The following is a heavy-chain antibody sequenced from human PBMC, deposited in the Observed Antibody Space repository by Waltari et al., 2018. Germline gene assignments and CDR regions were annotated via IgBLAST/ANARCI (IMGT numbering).Heavy chain of an antibody. CDR3: ARGAGWLADH. V-gene: IGHV3-7*01. J-gene: IGHJ5*02. Sequence: EVQLVESGGGLLQPGGSLRLSCAASGFTFSGRWMSWVRQAPGKGPEWVANINQEGSEKFYVDSVNGRFTISRDNAKSSLFLQMSGLRADDTAVYYCARGAGWLADHWGQGTVVTVSS. D-gene: IGHD6-19*01. CDR1: GFTFSGRW. CDR2: INQEGSEK.